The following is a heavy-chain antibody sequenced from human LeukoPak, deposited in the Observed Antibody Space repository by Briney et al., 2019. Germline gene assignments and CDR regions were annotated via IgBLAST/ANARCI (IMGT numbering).Heavy chain of an antibody. Sequence: GGSLRLSCAASGLRFNDYYMSCIRQAPGKGLEWVSSISSGGSTIFYADSVKGRFTISRDNANNSLYLQMDNLRVDDTAIYYCATEGFCSGGSCLDHWGQGTLVTVSS. J-gene: IGHJ4*02. CDR1: GLRFNDYY. CDR3: ATEGFCSGGSCLDH. V-gene: IGHV3-11*01. CDR2: ISSGGSTI. D-gene: IGHD2-15*01.